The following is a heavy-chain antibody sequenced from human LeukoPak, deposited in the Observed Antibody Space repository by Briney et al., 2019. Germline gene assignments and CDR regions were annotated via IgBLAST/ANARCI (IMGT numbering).Heavy chain of an antibody. CDR2: ISSGTGSYI. Sequence: GGSLRLSCVVSGFGFSSYSMNWVRQAPGKGLEWISTISSGTGSYIYYADSVRGRFTISRDNAKNSLYLQMNSLRAEDTGVYYCARCSGVFGSSDYWGQGTLVTVSS. J-gene: IGHJ4*02. CDR3: ARCSGVFGSSDY. CDR1: GFGFSSYS. V-gene: IGHV3-21*01. D-gene: IGHD6-6*01.